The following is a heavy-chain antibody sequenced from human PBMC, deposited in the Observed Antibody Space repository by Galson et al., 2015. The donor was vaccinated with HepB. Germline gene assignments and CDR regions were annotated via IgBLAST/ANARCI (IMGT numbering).Heavy chain of an antibody. Sequence: SVKVSCKASGYTFTSYAMHWVRQAPGQRLEWMGGIIPIFGTANYAQKFQGRVTITANESTSTAYMVQSSLRSEDTAVYYCARDRDYYGSGSPYYFDYWGQGTLVTVSS. V-gene: IGHV1-69*01. J-gene: IGHJ4*02. CDR1: GYTFTSYA. D-gene: IGHD3-10*01. CDR2: IIPIFGTA. CDR3: ARDRDYYGSGSPYYFDY.